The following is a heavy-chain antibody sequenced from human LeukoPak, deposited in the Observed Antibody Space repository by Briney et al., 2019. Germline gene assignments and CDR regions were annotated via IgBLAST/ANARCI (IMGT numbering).Heavy chain of an antibody. Sequence: GGSLRLSCAASGFTFSSYAMSWVRQAPGKGLEWVSAISGSGGSTYYADSVKGRFTISRDNSKNTLYLQMNSLRAEDTAVYYCAKGYYDSNGNFCYFDFWGQGTLVTVSS. CDR2: ISGSGGST. CDR3: AKGYYDSNGNFCYFDF. V-gene: IGHV3-23*01. D-gene: IGHD3-22*01. J-gene: IGHJ4*02. CDR1: GFTFSSYA.